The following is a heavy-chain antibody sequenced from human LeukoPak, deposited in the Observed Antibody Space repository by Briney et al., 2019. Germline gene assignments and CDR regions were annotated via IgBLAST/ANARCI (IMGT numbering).Heavy chain of an antibody. D-gene: IGHD2-8*02. Sequence: KEVVWFIRIMEDATIISTADAVKGRFTISSDNARNTVSLQMHSLRAEDTAVDYCVRDLVLVWTPGDDFDHWGQGTLVTVSS. CDR2: IMEDATII. CDR3: VRDLVLVWTPGDDFDH. J-gene: IGHJ4*02. V-gene: IGHV3-74*01.